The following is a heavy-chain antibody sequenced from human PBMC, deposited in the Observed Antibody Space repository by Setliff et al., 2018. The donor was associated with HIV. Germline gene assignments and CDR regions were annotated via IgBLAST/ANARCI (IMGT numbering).Heavy chain of an antibody. CDR2: IYYSGST. V-gene: IGHV4-31*03. CDR1: GGSISSGAYH. D-gene: IGHD3-22*01. CDR3: ARYYYDSSGYINWFDP. Sequence: PSETLSLTCTVSGGSISSGAYHWSWIRQHPGKGLEWIGYIYYSGSTYYNPSLKSRVTISVDTSKTQFSLKLSSVTAADTAVYYCARYYYDSSGYINWFDPWGQGTVVTVSS. J-gene: IGHJ5*02.